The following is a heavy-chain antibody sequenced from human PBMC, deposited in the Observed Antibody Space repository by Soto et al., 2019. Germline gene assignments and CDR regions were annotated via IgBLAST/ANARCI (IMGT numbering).Heavy chain of an antibody. Sequence: QVQLVQSGAEVKKPGASVEVSCKASGYTFTSYAVHWVRQAPGQRLEWMRWINDGNGNIKYSQKFQGRVTITRDTSASTAYMELSSLRSEDTAVYYCAREGRYGEYYDYWGQGTLVTVSS. J-gene: IGHJ4*02. CDR1: GYTFTSYA. D-gene: IGHD4-17*01. V-gene: IGHV1-3*01. CDR2: INDGNGNI. CDR3: AREGRYGEYYDY.